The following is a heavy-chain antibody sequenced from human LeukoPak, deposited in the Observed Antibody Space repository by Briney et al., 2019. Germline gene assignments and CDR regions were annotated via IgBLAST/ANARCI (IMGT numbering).Heavy chain of an antibody. Sequence: GGSLRLSCAASGFTFSSYAMSWVRQAPGKGLEWVSAISGSGGSTYYADSVKGRFTISRDNSKNTLYLQMNSLRAEDTAVYYCAKGGQQGTLRASDYWGQGTLVTVSS. V-gene: IGHV3-23*01. CDR2: ISGSGGST. J-gene: IGHJ4*02. D-gene: IGHD6-13*01. CDR3: AKGGQQGTLRASDY. CDR1: GFTFSSYA.